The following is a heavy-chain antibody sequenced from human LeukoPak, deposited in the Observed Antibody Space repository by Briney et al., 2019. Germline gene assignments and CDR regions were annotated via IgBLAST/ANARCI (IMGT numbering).Heavy chain of an antibody. D-gene: IGHD4-11*01. CDR3: AKDAQRGFDYSNSLEY. V-gene: IGHV3-33*06. Sequence: GGSLRLSCAASGFIFSHYGMHWVRQAPGKGLEWVAVIWHDGSSKYYADSVKGRFTISRANSENTVYLQMNSLRAEDTAVYYCAKDAQRGFDYSNSLEYWGQGDLVTVSS. J-gene: IGHJ4*02. CDR2: IWHDGSSK. CDR1: GFIFSHYG.